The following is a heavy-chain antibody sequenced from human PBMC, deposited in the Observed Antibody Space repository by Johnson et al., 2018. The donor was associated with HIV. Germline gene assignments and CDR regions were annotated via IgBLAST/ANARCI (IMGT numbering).Heavy chain of an antibody. CDR2: INWNGGST. D-gene: IGHD1-26*01. CDR3: AIIIRVLSGSYDVRLDAFEI. Sequence: VQLVESGGGLVQPGGSLRLSCAASGFTFSSYAMSWVRQTPGKGLEWVSGINWNGGSTGYADSVKGRFTISRDNAKNSLFLQMNSLRAEDTALYHCAIIIRVLSGSYDVRLDAFEIWGQGTMVTVSS. J-gene: IGHJ3*02. CDR1: GFTFSSYA. V-gene: IGHV3-20*01.